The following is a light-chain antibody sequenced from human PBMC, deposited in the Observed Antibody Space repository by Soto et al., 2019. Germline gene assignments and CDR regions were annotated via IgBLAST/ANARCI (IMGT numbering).Light chain of an antibody. Sequence: QSVLSQPASVSGSPGQSITISCTGTSSDVGSYNLVSWYQQDPGNAPKLMIYEVSKRPSGVSNRFSGSKSGNTASLTISGLQAEDEADYYCCSYAGSKTWVFGGGTKLTVL. J-gene: IGLJ3*02. CDR2: EVS. V-gene: IGLV2-23*02. CDR3: CSYAGSKTWV. CDR1: SSDVGSYNL.